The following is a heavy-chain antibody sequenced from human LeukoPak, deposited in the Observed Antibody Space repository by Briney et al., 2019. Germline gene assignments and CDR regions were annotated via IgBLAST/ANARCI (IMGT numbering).Heavy chain of an antibody. CDR3: ARHTIAARPTYYYDSSGYSGVDY. D-gene: IGHD3-22*01. CDR1: GGSISSSSYY. V-gene: IGHV4-39*01. J-gene: IGHJ4*02. Sequence: SETLSLTCTVSGGSISSSSYYWGWIRQPPGKGLEWIGGIYYSGSTYYNPSLKSRVTISVDTSKNQFSLKLSSVTAADTAVYYCARHTIAARPTYYYDSSGYSGVDYWGQGTLVTVSS. CDR2: IYYSGST.